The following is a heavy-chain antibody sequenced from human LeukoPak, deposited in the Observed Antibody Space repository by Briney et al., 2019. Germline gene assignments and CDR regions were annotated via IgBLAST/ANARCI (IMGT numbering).Heavy chain of an antibody. CDR2: ISASAGSS. D-gene: IGHD3-3*01. V-gene: IGHV3-23*01. J-gene: IGHJ4*02. CDR1: GFTFSSYA. CDR3: AKDRNIRSLEWSFDY. Sequence: GSLRLSCAASGFTFSSYAMSLVRQAPGKGLEWVSAISASAGSSYYADSVKGRFTISRDNSKNTLYLQMNSLRAEDTAVYYCAKDRNIRSLEWSFDYWGQGTLVTVSP.